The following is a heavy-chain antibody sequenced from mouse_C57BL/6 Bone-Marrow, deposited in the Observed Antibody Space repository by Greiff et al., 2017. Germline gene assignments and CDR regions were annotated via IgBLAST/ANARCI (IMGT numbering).Heavy chain of an antibody. CDR1: GYTFTSYW. D-gene: IGHD1-1*01. CDR2: IHPNSGST. J-gene: IGHJ2*01. CDR3: ARWGTTVVATRYYFDY. V-gene: IGHV1-64*01. Sequence: QVQLKQPGAELVKPGASVTLSCKASGYTFTSYWMHWVKQRPGQGLEWIGMIHPNSGSTNYNEKFKSKATLTVDKSSRTAYMQLSSLTSEDSAVYYCARWGTTVVATRYYFDYWGQGTTLTVSA.